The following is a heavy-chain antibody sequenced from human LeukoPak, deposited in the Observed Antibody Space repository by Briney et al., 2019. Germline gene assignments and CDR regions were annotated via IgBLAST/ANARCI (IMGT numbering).Heavy chain of an antibody. CDR2: MNPNSGGT. Sequence: ASVKVSCKASGYTFTGYEMHWVRQAPGQGLEWLGWMNPNSGGTNYAQKFQGRVTMTRDTSISTAYMELSRLRSADTAVYYCAMLTRDFDYWGQGTLVTVSS. V-gene: IGHV1-2*02. CDR3: AMLTRDFDY. D-gene: IGHD3-16*01. J-gene: IGHJ4*02. CDR1: GYTFTGYE.